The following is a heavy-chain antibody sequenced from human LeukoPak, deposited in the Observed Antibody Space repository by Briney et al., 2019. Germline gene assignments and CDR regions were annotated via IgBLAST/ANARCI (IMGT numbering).Heavy chain of an antibody. CDR1: GFTFSSYS. J-gene: IGHJ1*01. V-gene: IGHV3-21*01. Sequence: GESLKISCAASGFTFSSYSMNWVRQAPGKGLEWVSSISSSSSYIYYADSVKGRFTISRDNSKNTLYLQMNSLRAEDTAVYYCAKDQDYYDTSGYYYVGDFQHWGQGTLVTVSS. CDR3: AKDQDYYDTSGYYYVGDFQH. CDR2: ISSSSSYI. D-gene: IGHD3-22*01.